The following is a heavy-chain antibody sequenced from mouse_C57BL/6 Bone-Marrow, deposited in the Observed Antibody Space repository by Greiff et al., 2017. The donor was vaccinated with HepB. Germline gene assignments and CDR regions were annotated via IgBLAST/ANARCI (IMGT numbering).Heavy chain of an antibody. D-gene: IGHD2-2*01. CDR3: ARGGWLGRFFDY. V-gene: IGHV1-64*01. CDR1: GYTFTSYW. J-gene: IGHJ2*01. CDR2: IHPNSGNT. Sequence: QVQLQQSGAELVKPGASVKLSCKASGYTFTSYWMHWVKQRPGQGLEWIGMIHPNSGNTYYNEKFKGKATLTADKSSSTAYMELRSLTSEDSAVYFCARGGWLGRFFDYWGQGTTLTVSS.